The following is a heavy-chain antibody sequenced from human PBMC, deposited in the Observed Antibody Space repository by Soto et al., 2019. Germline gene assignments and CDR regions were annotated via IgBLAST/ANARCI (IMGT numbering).Heavy chain of an antibody. CDR3: ARGIATGQLDP. Sequence: GASVKVSCKTSAYTFTRYTMTWVRQAPGQRLEWMGWINPDNGNTKSSQKFQDRVIITRGTSASTAYMDLSSLRSEDTAVYYCARGIATGQLDPWGQGTLVTDS. V-gene: IGHV1-3*01. CDR1: AYTFTRYT. D-gene: IGHD2-15*01. CDR2: INPDNGNT. J-gene: IGHJ5*02.